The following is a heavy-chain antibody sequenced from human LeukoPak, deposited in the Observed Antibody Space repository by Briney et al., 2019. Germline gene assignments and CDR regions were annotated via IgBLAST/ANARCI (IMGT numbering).Heavy chain of an antibody. CDR1: GGSISSSSYY. J-gene: IGHJ4*02. D-gene: IGHD3-22*01. CDR2: IYYSGST. Sequence: SETLSLTCTVSGGSISSSSYYWGWIRQPPGKGLEWIGSIYYSGSTYYNPSLKSRVTISVDTSKNQFSLKLSSVTAADTAVYYCARQVGSYYDSSGRFDYWGQGTLVTVSS. V-gene: IGHV4-39*01. CDR3: ARQVGSYYDSSGRFDY.